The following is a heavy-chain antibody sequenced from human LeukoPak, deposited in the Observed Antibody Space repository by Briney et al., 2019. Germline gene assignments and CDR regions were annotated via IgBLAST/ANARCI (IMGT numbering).Heavy chain of an antibody. V-gene: IGHV3-48*01. J-gene: IGHJ4*02. CDR2: ISSTSSTI. CDR3: ASQRLGELYVTLLDY. D-gene: IGHD3-16*01. Sequence: GGSLRLSCAASGFTFSSFSMNWVRQAPGKGLEWVSYISSTSSTIYYADSVKGRFTISRDNAKNSLYLQMNSLRAEDTAVYYCASQRLGELYVTLLDYWGQGTLVTVSS. CDR1: GFTFSSFS.